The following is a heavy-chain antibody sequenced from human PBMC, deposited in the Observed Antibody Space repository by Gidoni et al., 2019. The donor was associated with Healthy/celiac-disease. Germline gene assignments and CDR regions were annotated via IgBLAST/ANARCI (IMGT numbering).Heavy chain of an antibody. CDR1: GFTFSSYA. J-gene: IGHJ4*02. CDR3: ANRVSIKGVVTSYYFDY. D-gene: IGHD2-21*02. Sequence: EVQLLESGGGLVQPGGSLRLSCAASGFTFSSYAMSWVRQAPGKGLEWVSAISGSGGSTYYADSVKGRFTISRDNSKNTLYLQMNSLRAEDTAVYYCANRVSIKGVVTSYYFDYWGQGTLVTVSS. V-gene: IGHV3-23*01. CDR2: ISGSGGST.